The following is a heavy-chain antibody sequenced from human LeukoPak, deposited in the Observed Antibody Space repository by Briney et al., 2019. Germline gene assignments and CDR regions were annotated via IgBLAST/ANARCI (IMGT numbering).Heavy chain of an antibody. Sequence: PGGSLRLSCAASGFTFSSYAMHWVRQAPGKGREWVAVISYDGSNKYYADSVKGRFTISRDNSKNTLYLQMNSLRAEDTAVYYCARDLWHYDSSGYYYFGANFDYWGQGTLVTVSS. D-gene: IGHD3-22*01. CDR3: ARDLWHYDSSGYYYFGANFDY. J-gene: IGHJ4*02. CDR1: GFTFSSYA. V-gene: IGHV3-30-3*01. CDR2: ISYDGSNK.